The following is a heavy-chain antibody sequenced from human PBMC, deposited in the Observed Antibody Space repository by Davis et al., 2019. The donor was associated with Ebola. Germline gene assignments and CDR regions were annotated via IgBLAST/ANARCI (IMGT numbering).Heavy chain of an antibody. Sequence: SETLSLTCAVYGGSFSGYYWSWIPQPPGKGLEWIGEINHSGSTNYNPSLKSRVTISVDTSKNQFSLKLSSVTAADTAVYYCAGGTWYYFDYWGQGTLVTVSS. V-gene: IGHV4-34*01. J-gene: IGHJ4*02. CDR1: GGSFSGYY. D-gene: IGHD2-15*01. CDR2: INHSGST. CDR3: AGGTWYYFDY.